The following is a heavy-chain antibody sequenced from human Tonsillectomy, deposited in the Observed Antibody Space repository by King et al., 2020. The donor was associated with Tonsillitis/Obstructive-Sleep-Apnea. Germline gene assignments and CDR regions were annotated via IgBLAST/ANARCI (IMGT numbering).Heavy chain of an antibody. J-gene: IGHJ4*02. V-gene: IGHV4-31*03. CDR1: GGSISSGGYY. CDR3: ARDRCSGGSCYPDY. CDR2: IYYSGST. D-gene: IGHD2-15*01. Sequence: HLQESGPGLVKPSQTLSLTCTVSGGSISSGGYYWSWIRQHPGKGLEWIGYIYYSGSTYSNPSLKSRVTISVDTSKNQFSLKLSSVTAADTAVYYCARDRCSGGSCYPDYWGQGTLVTVSS.